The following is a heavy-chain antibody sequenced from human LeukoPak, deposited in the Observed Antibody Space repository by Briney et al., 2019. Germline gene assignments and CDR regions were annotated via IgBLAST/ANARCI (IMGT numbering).Heavy chain of an antibody. CDR3: AKDRLLNCRGDCYIFDY. D-gene: IGHD2-21*01. CDR1: GFTVSSNY. J-gene: IGHJ4*02. V-gene: IGHV3-23*01. CDR2: ISVSGGST. Sequence: PGGSLRLSCAASGFTVSSNYMGWVRQTPGKGLEWVSSISVSGGSTFYADSVKGRFTISRDNSKNTLYLQLNGLRTEDTALYYCAKDRLLNCRGDCYIFDYWGQGTLVTVSS.